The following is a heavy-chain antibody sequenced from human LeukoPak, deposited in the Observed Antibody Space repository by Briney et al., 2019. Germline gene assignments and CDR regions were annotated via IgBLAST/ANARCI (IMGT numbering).Heavy chain of an antibody. CDR2: IYSGGST. CDR1: GFTVSSNY. CDR3: VGTIAYRGSEY. Sequence: GGSLRLSCAVSGFTVSSNYMSWVRQAPGKGLEWVSVIYSGGSTYYADSVKGRFTVSRDNAKNTVYLQMNNLRAEDTAVYYCVGTIAYRGSEYWSQGALVTVSS. D-gene: IGHD1-7*01. V-gene: IGHV3-53*01. J-gene: IGHJ4*02.